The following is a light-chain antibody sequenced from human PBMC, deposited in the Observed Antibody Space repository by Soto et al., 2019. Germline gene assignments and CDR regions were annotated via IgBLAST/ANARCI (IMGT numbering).Light chain of an antibody. V-gene: IGKV1-5*01. J-gene: IGKJ1*01. CDR2: DAS. Sequence: DIQMTQSPSTLSASVGDRVTITCRASQNIGNWLAWYQQKPGKTPDLLIYDASSLESGVPLRLSGSGSGTEFTLTISSLQTDDSATYYCQQYNDEPWTFGQGTKVEIK. CDR1: QNIGNW. CDR3: QQYNDEPWT.